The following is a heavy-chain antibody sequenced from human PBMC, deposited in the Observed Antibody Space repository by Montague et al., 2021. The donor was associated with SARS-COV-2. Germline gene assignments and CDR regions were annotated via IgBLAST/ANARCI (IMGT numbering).Heavy chain of an antibody. Sequence: SETLSLTCSVSGASISTSTDHWAWIRQSPGKGLEWVGSFSYSDSTHYNPSLRSRVSISLDTSKNQFSLTLNSVTAADTAIYYCASHPVFQQLYSWGQGTLVSVSS. CDR1: GASISTSTDH. CDR3: ASHPVFQQLYS. J-gene: IGHJ4*02. D-gene: IGHD6-13*01. V-gene: IGHV4-39*07. CDR2: FSYSDST.